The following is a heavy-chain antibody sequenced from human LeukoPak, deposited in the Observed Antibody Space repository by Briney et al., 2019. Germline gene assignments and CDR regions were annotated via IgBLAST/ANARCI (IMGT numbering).Heavy chain of an antibody. J-gene: IGHJ4*02. CDR2: ISSGSTI. V-gene: IGHV3-48*03. CDR3: ARESIAVAGAPFDY. Sequence: PGGSLRLSCAASGFTFSSYEMNWVRQAPGKGVEGVSYISSGSTIYDADSVKGRFTISRDNAKNSLYLQMNSLRAEDTAVYYCARESIAVAGAPFDYRGQGTLVTVSS. D-gene: IGHD6-19*01. CDR1: GFTFSSYE.